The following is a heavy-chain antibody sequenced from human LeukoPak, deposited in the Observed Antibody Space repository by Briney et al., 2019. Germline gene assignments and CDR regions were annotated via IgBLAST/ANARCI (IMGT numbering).Heavy chain of an antibody. Sequence: PGGSLRLSCAASGFTFSSYGMSWVRQAPGKGLEWVSAISGSGGSTYYADSVKGRFTTSRDNSKNTLYLQMNSLRAEDTAVYYCAKDRKLFGNYYYYYMDVWGKGTTVTISS. CDR3: AKDRKLFGNYYYYYMDV. CDR1: GFTFSSYG. V-gene: IGHV3-23*01. D-gene: IGHD3-10*01. CDR2: ISGSGGST. J-gene: IGHJ6*03.